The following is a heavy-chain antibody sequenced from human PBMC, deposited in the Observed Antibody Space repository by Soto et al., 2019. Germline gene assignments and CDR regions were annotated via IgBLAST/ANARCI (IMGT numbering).Heavy chain of an antibody. J-gene: IGHJ4*02. Sequence: SETLSLTCAVYGGSFSGYYWSWIRQPPGKGLEWIGEINHSGSTNYNPSLKSRVTISVDTSKNQFSLKLSSVTAADTAVYYCESGVARVVVVVIAKIDYWGQGTLVTVSS. CDR2: INHSGST. CDR3: ESGVARVVVVVIAKIDY. CDR1: GGSFSGYY. D-gene: IGHD2-21*01. V-gene: IGHV4-34*01.